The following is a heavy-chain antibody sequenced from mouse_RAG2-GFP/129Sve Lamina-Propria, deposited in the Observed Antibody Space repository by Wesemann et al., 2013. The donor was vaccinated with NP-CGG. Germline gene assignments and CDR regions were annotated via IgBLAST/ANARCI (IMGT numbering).Heavy chain of an antibody. CDR2: IDPSDSYT. V-gene: IGHV1-59*01. J-gene: IGHJ4*01. Sequence: VQLQQSGTVLARPGASVKMSCKASGYTFTSYWMHWVKQRPGQGLEWIGVIDPSDSYTNYNQKFKGKATLTVDTSSSTAYMQLSSLTSEDSAVYYCAGDYGYAVYAMDYWGQGTSVTVSS. CDR1: GYTFTSYW. CDR3: AGDYGYAVYAMDY. D-gene: IGHD2-2*01.